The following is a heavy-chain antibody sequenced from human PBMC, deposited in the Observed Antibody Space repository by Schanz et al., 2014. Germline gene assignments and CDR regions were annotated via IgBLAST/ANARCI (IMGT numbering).Heavy chain of an antibody. D-gene: IGHD2-8*02. J-gene: IGHJ4*02. V-gene: IGHV3-11*01. CDR3: AKSLESCPGGRCSRGYFDY. CDR2: ISGSSRTI. CDR1: GFSFSDHA. Sequence: PGGSLRLSCAASGFSFSDHAMDWVRQAAGKGLEWVSYISGSSRTIYYADSMKGRFTVSRDNAENALYLQMSSLRAEDTAVYYCAKSLESCPGGRCSRGYFDYWGQGTLVTVSS.